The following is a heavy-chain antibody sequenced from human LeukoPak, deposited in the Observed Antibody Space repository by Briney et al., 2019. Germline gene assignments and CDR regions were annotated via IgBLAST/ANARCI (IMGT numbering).Heavy chain of an antibody. J-gene: IGHJ4*02. CDR3: ARTDFPTYATTPPFDY. V-gene: IGHV5-51*01. CDR1: GYSFTSYW. CDR2: IYPGDSDT. D-gene: IGHD1-26*01. Sequence: GESLKISCKGFGYSFTSYWIGWVRQIPGKGLEWMGIIYPGDSDTRYSPSFQGQVTISADKSTSTAYLQWSSLKASDTAMYYCARTDFPTYATTPPFDYWGQGTLVTVSS.